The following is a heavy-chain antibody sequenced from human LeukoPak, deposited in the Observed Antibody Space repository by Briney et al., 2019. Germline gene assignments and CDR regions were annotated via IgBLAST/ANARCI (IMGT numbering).Heavy chain of an antibody. V-gene: IGHV3-30*01. CDR3: ARGPEWYYYDSSGSDY. CDR2: ISYDGSKK. CDR1: GFTFSSYA. Sequence: GRSLRLSCAASGFTFSSYARHWVRQAPGKGLEWVAVISYDGSKKYYAVSVKGRFNISRDNSKNTLYLQMNSLRAEDTAVYYCARGPEWYYYDSSGSDYWGQGTLVTVSS. J-gene: IGHJ4*02. D-gene: IGHD3-22*01.